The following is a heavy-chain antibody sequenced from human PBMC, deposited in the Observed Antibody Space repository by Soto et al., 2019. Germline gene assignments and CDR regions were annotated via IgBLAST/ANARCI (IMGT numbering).Heavy chain of an antibody. CDR1: GFTFSSYS. CDR3: AKDRSPSSGTHFDY. Sequence: GGSLRLSCAASGFTFSSYSISWVRQAPWKGLEWVSAISGSGGSTYYADSVKGRFTISRDNSKNTLYLQMNSLRAEDTAVYYCAKDRSPSSGTHFDYSGQVTLIALCS. V-gene: IGHV3-23*01. CDR2: ISGSGGST. J-gene: IGHJ4*02. D-gene: IGHD6-19*01.